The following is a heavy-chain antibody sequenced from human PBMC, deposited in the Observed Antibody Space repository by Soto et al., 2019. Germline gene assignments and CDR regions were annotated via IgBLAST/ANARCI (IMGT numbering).Heavy chain of an antibody. V-gene: IGHV3-7*01. Sequence: GGSLRLSCAASGFTFSSYWMSWVRQAPGKGLEWVANIKQDGSEKYYVDSVKGRFTISRDNGKNSRYLQMNSLRAEDTAVYYCARDLRITIFGVVIRVYYYYMDVWGKGTTVTVSS. D-gene: IGHD3-3*01. CDR2: IKQDGSEK. CDR1: GFTFSSYW. J-gene: IGHJ6*03. CDR3: ARDLRITIFGVVIRVYYYYMDV.